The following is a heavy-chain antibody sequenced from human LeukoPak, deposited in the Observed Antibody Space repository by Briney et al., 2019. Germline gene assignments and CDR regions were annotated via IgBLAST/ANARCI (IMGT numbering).Heavy chain of an antibody. D-gene: IGHD3-10*01. Sequence: GESLKISFKASGHSFTDYWIGLVRQMPGKGLEWMAIIYPGDSDNRYTYSPSFHGQVTISADKSVSTAYLQWSSLKASDTAIYYCARSTSGSFDYWGQGTPVTVSS. CDR2: IYPGDSDN. CDR1: GHSFTDYW. V-gene: IGHV5-51*01. J-gene: IGHJ4*02. CDR3: ARSTSGSFDY.